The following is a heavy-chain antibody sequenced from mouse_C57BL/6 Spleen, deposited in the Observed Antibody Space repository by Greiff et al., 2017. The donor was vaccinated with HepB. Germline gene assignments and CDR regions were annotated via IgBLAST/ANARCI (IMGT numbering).Heavy chain of an antibody. D-gene: IGHD2-3*01. V-gene: IGHV1-55*01. CDR2: IYPGSGST. J-gene: IGHJ3*01. Sequence: VQLQQPGAELVKPGASVKMSCKASGYTFTSYWITWVKQRPGQGLEWIGDIYPGSGSTNYNEKFKSKATLTVDKSSSTAYMQLSSLTSEAAAVYYWASDDTLCAYWGQGTLVTVSA. CDR1: GYTFTSYW. CDR3: ASDDTLCAY.